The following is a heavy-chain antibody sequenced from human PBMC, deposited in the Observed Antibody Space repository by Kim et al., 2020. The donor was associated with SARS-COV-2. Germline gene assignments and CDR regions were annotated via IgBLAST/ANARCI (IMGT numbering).Heavy chain of an antibody. CDR3: ARDSSEQLVLLAFDY. Sequence: GGSLRLSCAASGFTFSSYEMNWVRQAPGKGLEWVSYISSSGSTIYYADSVKGRFTISRDNAKNSLYLQMNSLRAEDTAVYYCARDSSEQLVLLAFDYWGQGTLDSLSS. CDR1: GFTFSSYE. J-gene: IGHJ4*02. D-gene: IGHD6-13*01. CDR2: ISSSGSTI. V-gene: IGHV3-48*03.